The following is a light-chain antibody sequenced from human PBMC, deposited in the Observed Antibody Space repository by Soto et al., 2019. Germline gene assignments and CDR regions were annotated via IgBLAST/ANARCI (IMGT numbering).Light chain of an antibody. J-gene: IGKJ2*01. CDR3: QHTHSIPPT. CDR2: AAS. Sequence: DIQMTQSPSSLSASVGDRVTVTCRTSHIVDTSLNWYQQKPGKAPKLLIYAASSVQSGVPARLSGSGSATFFTLTIHNLQPDDFATYFCQHTHSIPPTFGPGTKVDIK. V-gene: IGKV1-39*01. CDR1: HIVDTS.